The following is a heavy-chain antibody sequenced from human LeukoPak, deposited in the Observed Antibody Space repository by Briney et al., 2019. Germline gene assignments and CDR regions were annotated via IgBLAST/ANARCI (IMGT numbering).Heavy chain of an antibody. Sequence: MSSETLSLTCTVSGGSISSSSYYWGWIRQPPGKGLEWIGSIYYSGSTYYNPSLKSRVTISVDTSKNQFSLKLSSVTAADTAVYYCARSPVLRYFDWLLKGFDYWGQGTLVTVSS. CDR2: IYYSGST. D-gene: IGHD3-9*01. J-gene: IGHJ4*02. CDR1: GGSISSSSYY. V-gene: IGHV4-39*01. CDR3: ARSPVLRYFDWLLKGFDY.